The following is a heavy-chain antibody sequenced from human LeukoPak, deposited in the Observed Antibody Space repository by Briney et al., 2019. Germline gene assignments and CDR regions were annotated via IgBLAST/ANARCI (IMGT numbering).Heavy chain of an antibody. CDR3: AREGSAAAGPYYYYMDV. CDR2: IYYSGST. CDR1: GGSISSSSYY. Sequence: PSETLSLTCTVSGGSISSSSYYWGWIRQPPGKGLEWIGSIYYSGSTYYNPSLKSRVTISVDTSKNQFSLKLSSVTAADTAVYYCAREGSAAAGPYYYYMDVWGKGTTVTVSS. D-gene: IGHD6-13*01. J-gene: IGHJ6*03. V-gene: IGHV4-39*02.